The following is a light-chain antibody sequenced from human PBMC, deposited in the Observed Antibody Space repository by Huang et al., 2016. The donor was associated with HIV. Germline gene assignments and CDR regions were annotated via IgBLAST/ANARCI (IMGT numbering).Light chain of an antibody. J-gene: IGKJ2*01. CDR3: MEALQTPYT. CDR2: FGS. CDR1: PSLRHRSGLNY. Sequence: VVMTQSPLSLPVPPGEPASISCGSSPSLRHRSGLNYLDWYLQKPGQSPQLLIHFGSSRASGVPDRFSGGGSGTDFSLNISRVEAEDAGIYYCMEALQTPYTFGQGTKLEI. V-gene: IGKV2-28*01.